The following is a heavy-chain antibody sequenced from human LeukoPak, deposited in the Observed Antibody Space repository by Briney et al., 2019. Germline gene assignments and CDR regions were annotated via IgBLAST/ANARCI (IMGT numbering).Heavy chain of an antibody. V-gene: IGHV1-2*02. Sequence: ASVKVSCKASGYTFTDYYIHWVRQAPGQGLEWMGWISPNSGGTDYAQKFQGRVTMTRDTSISTAYMELSRLRSDDTAVYYCAREPDFDYWGQGTLVTVSS. CDR2: ISPNSGGT. J-gene: IGHJ4*02. CDR3: AREPDFDY. CDR1: GYTFTDYY.